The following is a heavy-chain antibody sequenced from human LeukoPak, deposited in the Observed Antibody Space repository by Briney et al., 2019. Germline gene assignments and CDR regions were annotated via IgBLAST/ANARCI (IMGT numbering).Heavy chain of an antibody. CDR1: GFTFSNYW. V-gene: IGHV3-7*01. J-gene: IGHJ4*02. CDR2: IKQDRSEK. D-gene: IGHD4-17*01. CDR3: AKEIWPTVTTPGHTHFDY. Sequence: PGGSLRLSCAASGFTFSNYWMSWVRQAPGKGLEWVANIKQDRSEKYYVDSVKGRFTISRDNAKNSLYLQMNSLRAEDTAVYYCAKEIWPTVTTPGHTHFDYWGQGTLVTVSS.